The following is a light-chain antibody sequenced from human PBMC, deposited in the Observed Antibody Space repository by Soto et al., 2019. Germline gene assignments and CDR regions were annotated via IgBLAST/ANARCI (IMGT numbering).Light chain of an antibody. CDR2: GAS. V-gene: IGKV3-15*01. CDR1: QSVSSN. Sequence: EIVMTQSPATLSVSTGERATISCRASQSVSSNLAWYQQKPGQAPRLLIYGASTRATGIPARFSGSWSGTEFTLTISSLQAEDFAVYYCQQYNNWWTFGQGTKVEIK. CDR3: QQYNNWWT. J-gene: IGKJ1*01.